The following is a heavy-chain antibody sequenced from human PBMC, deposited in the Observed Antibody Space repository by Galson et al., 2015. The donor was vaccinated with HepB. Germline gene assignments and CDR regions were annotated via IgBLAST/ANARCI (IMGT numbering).Heavy chain of an antibody. CDR1: GYTFTSYD. CDR3: ARGRWNSSSWYYYYYYMDV. Sequence: SVKVSCKASGYTFTSYDINWARQATGQGLEWMGWMNPNSGNTGYAQKFQGRVTMTRNTSISTAYMELSSLRSEDTAVYYCARGRWNSSSWYYYYYYMDVWGKGTTVTVSS. D-gene: IGHD6-13*01. CDR2: MNPNSGNT. J-gene: IGHJ6*03. V-gene: IGHV1-8*01.